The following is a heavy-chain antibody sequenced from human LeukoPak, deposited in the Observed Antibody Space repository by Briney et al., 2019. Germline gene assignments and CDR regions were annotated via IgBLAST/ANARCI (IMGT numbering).Heavy chain of an antibody. V-gene: IGHV1-69*05. CDR3: AMGLYYYDSSGYYYVGFDY. CDR1: GGTFSSYA. D-gene: IGHD3-22*01. CDR2: IIPIFGTA. Sequence: SVKVSCKASGGTFSSYAISWVRQAPGQGLEWMGGIIPIFGTANYAQKFQGRVTITTDESTSTAHMELSSLRSGDTAVYYCAMGLYYYDSSGYYYVGFDYWGQGTLVTVSS. J-gene: IGHJ4*02.